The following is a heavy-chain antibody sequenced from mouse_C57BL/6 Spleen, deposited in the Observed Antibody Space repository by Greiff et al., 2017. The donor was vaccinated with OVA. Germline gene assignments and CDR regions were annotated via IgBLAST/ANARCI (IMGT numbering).Heavy chain of an antibody. J-gene: IGHJ4*01. CDR3: ANDGYGAMDY. CDR1: GFTFSSYG. CDR2: ISSGGSYT. D-gene: IGHD2-3*01. Sequence: EVKVVESGGDLVKPGGSLKLSCAASGFTFSSYGMSWVRQTPDKRLEWVATISSGGSYTYYPDSVKGRFTISRDNAKNTLYLQMSSLKSEDTAMYYCANDGYGAMDYWGQGTSVTVSS. V-gene: IGHV5-6*01.